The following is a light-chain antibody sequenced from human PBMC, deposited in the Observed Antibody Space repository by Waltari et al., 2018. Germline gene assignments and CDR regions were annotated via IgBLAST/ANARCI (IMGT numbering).Light chain of an antibody. V-gene: IGKV1-9*01. J-gene: IGKJ1*01. CDR1: QRISND. CDR2: AAS. CDR3: RQLKSYQWT. Sequence: TYRASQRISNDLAWYPQKPGKAPKLLIYAASTWQSGVPSRFSGSGAVTDFTLTISSLQPEDFASYYCRQLKSYQWTFGQGTKVAIK.